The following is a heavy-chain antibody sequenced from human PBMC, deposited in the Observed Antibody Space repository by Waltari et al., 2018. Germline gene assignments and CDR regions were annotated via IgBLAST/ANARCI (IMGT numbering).Heavy chain of an antibody. CDR2: IKEDGSEK. CDR3: ARADYGGTADYDY. V-gene: IGHV3-7*04. CDR1: GFTFSSHW. J-gene: IGHJ4*02. Sequence: EVQLVESGGGLVQPGGSLRLSCAASGFTFSSHWMSWVRQAPGKGLEWLDKIKEDGSEKYSVDSVKGRFTISRDNTQNSLFLQMNSLRAEDTAVYYCARADYGGTADYDYWGQGTQVTVSS. D-gene: IGHD4-17*01.